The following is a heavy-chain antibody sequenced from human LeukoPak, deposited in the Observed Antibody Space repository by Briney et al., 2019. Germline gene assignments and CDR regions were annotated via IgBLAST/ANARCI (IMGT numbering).Heavy chain of an antibody. CDR2: IYHSGST. J-gene: IGHJ4*02. CDR3: ARGRIRYNWNGFDY. Sequence: SETLSLTCAVSGYSISSGYYWGWIRQPPGKGLEWIGSIYHSGSTYYNPSLKSRVTISVDTSKNQFSLKLSSVTAADTAVYYCARGRIRYNWNGFDYWGQGTLVTVSS. CDR1: GYSISSGYY. V-gene: IGHV4-38-2*01. D-gene: IGHD1-1*01.